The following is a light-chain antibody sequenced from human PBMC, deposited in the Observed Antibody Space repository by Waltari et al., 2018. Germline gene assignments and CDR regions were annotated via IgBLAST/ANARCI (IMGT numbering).Light chain of an antibody. J-gene: IGLJ1*01. CDR3: CSYAGTSYV. CDR1: SSDVGNYNL. CDR2: GVS. V-gene: IGLV2-23*02. Sequence: QSALTQPASVSESPGQSITISCTGTSSDVGNYNLVSWYQQHQDKAPKLMIYGVSKRPSGVSNRFSGSKSGNTASLTISGLQAEDEADYYCCSYAGTSYVFGTGTKVTVL.